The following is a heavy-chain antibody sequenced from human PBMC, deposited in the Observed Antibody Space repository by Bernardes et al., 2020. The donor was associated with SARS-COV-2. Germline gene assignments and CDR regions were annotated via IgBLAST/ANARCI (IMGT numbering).Heavy chain of an antibody. Sequence: TLSLTRTVSACSISSSNHYWGWIRQSPGKGLEWIGSIYYGGASHYNPSLKSRVTISIDTSKNQFALTVNSVTAADTAVYYCARHGGYNWNFNDYWGQGTLVTVSS. D-gene: IGHD1-7*01. V-gene: IGHV4-39*01. CDR2: IYYGGAS. J-gene: IGHJ4*02. CDR3: ARHGGYNWNFNDY. CDR1: ACSISSSNHY.